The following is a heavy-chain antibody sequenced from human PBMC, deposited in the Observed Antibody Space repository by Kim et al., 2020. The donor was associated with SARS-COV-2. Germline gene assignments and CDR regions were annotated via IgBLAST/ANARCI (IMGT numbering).Heavy chain of an antibody. V-gene: IGHV4-61*02. CDR1: GGSISSGSYY. CDR3: ARDLSWCTNGVCYRENWFDP. J-gene: IGHJ5*02. CDR2: IYTSGST. D-gene: IGHD2-8*01. Sequence: SETLSLTCTVSGGSISSGSYYWSWIRQPAGKGLEWIGRIYTSGSTNYNPSLKSRVTISVDTSKNQFSLKLSSVTAADTAVYYCARDLSWCTNGVCYRENWFDPWGQGTLVTVSS.